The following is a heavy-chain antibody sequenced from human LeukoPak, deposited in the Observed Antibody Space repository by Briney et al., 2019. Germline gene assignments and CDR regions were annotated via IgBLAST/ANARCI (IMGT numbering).Heavy chain of an antibody. D-gene: IGHD5-24*01. CDR3: AKSLGGYNTGDYYYYGMDV. Sequence: QPGRSLRLSCAASGFTFNNYGMHWVRQAPGEGLEWVAVISSDGTQKYYADSVKGRVTISRDDFKKTVYLQMNSLRGEDTAVYYCAKSLGGYNTGDYYYYGMDVWGQGTTVSVSS. V-gene: IGHV3-30*18. CDR2: ISSDGTQK. J-gene: IGHJ6*02. CDR1: GFTFNNYG.